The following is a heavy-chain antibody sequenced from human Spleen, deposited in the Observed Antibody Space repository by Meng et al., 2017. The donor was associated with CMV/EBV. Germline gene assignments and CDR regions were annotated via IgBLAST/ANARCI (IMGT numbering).Heavy chain of an antibody. D-gene: IGHD3-22*01. V-gene: IGHV4-61*08. CDR3: ATDRGYYDSTGYFDY. CDR1: GDSVSSGAHY. Sequence: SGDSVSSGAHYWHWSRQSPGKGLEWIGYIHHSGNTNYNPSLKSRVTVSVDTSKNQFSLKLTSITAADSALYYCATDRGYYDSTGYFDYWGQGSLVTVSS. J-gene: IGHJ4*02. CDR2: IHHSGNT.